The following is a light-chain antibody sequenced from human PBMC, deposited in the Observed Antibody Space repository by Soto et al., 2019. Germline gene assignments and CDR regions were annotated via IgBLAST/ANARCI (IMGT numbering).Light chain of an antibody. V-gene: IGKV3-15*01. CDR2: GAS. J-gene: IGKJ4*01. CDR3: QQYNTWPLT. CDR1: QSVRSN. Sequence: EIVMTQSPATLSVSPGDGVTLSCRASQSVRSNSAWYQQKPGQAPRLLIYGASTRATGLPARFSGSGYETEFTLTISSLQSEDFAVYYCQQYNTWPLTFGGGTKVDIK.